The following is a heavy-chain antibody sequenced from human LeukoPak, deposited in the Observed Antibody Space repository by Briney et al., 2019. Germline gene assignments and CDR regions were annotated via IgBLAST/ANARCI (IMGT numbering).Heavy chain of an antibody. CDR3: AKSGAVLRYFDWLSYFDY. V-gene: IGHV3-23*01. CDR1: GFTFSSYA. Sequence: GGSLRPSCAASGFTFSSYAMSWVRQAPGKGLERVSAISGSGGSTYYADSVKGRFTISRDNSKNTLYLQMNSLRAEDTAVYYCAKSGAVLRYFDWLSYFDYWGQGTLVTVSS. CDR2: ISGSGGST. J-gene: IGHJ4*02. D-gene: IGHD3-9*01.